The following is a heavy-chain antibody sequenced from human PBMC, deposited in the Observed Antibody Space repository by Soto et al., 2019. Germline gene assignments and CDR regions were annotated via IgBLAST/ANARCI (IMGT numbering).Heavy chain of an antibody. V-gene: IGHV5-51*01. J-gene: IGHJ5*02. CDR2: IYPGDSDT. D-gene: IGHD6-6*01. CDR3: ARGEEYSSLFPRNWFDP. Sequence: GESRKISCKGSGNSFTSYWICWVRQMPGKGLELMGIIYPGDSDTRYSPSFQGQVTISADKSISTAYLQWSSLKASDTAMYYCARGEEYSSLFPRNWFDPWSQGTLVTVS. CDR1: GNSFTSYW.